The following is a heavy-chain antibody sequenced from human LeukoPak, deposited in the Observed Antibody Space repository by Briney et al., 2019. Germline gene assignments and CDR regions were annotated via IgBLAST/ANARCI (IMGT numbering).Heavy chain of an antibody. CDR2: IKEDGSEK. J-gene: IGHJ4*02. CDR3: ARVWFRTEDY. D-gene: IGHD3-10*01. CDR1: GFTFDDYA. Sequence: GGSLRLSCAASGFTFDDYAMHWVRQAPGKGLEWVANIKEDGSEKYYVDSVKGRFTISRDNAKNSLYLQMNSLRAEDTAVYYCARVWFRTEDYWGQGTLVTVSS. V-gene: IGHV3-7*01.